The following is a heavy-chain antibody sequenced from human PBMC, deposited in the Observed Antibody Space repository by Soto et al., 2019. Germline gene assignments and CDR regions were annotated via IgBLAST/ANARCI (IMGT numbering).Heavy chain of an antibody. J-gene: IGHJ6*02. CDR2: ISAYNGNT. D-gene: IGHD2-21*01. CDR1: GYTFISHS. CDR3: ARGAFCGGAPGCRDMDV. V-gene: IGHV1-18*01. Sequence: ASVKVSCKSSGYTFISHSITWVRQAPGQGLEWMGRISAYNGNTNYAQKFQGRVTMTTDTSTSTAYMELRSLRSDDTAVYYCARGAFCGGAPGCRDMDVWGQGTTVTVSS.